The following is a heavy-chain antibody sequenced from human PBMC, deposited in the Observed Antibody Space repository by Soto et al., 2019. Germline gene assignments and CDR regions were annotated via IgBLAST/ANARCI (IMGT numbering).Heavy chain of an antibody. CDR3: ARDKDRVQLGGNYYYVMDV. V-gene: IGHV1-69*12. J-gene: IGHJ6*02. Sequence: QVQLVQSGPEVRQPGSSVRVSCKSSGGTFSSSAISWVRQAPGQGLEWMGGIIPIFGTADNAKKFQGRVTNTAGESTTTACMELSSLTSEDTAVYFCARDKDRVQLGGNYYYVMDVWGQGTTVTVSS. CDR2: IIPIFGTA. CDR1: GGTFSSSA. D-gene: IGHD1-1*01.